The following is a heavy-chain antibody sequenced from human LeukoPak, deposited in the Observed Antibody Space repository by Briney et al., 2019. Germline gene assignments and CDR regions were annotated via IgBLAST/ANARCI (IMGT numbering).Heavy chain of an antibody. Sequence: GGSLRLSCAASGFTFSTYAVNWVRQAPGKGLEWVSAISGSGGSTYYADSVKGRFTISRDNSKNTLYLQMNSLRAEDTAVYYCAKDTPITNSSSWYWYYCYYGMDVWGQGTTVTVSS. V-gene: IGHV3-23*01. CDR2: ISGSGGST. D-gene: IGHD6-13*01. J-gene: IGHJ6*02. CDR1: GFTFSTYA. CDR3: AKDTPITNSSSWYWYYCYYGMDV.